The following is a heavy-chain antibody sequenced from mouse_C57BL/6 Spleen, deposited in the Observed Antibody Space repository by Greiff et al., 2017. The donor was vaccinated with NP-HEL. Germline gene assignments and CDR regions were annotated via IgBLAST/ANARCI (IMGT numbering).Heavy chain of an antibody. CDR3: ARSGIYDGYFDY. CDR1: GYTFTSYW. Sequence: QVQLQQPGAELVMPGASVKLSCKASGYTFTSYWMHWVKQRPGQGLEWIGEIDPSDSYTNYNQKFKGKSTLTVDKSSSTAYMQLSSLTSEDSAVYYCARSGIYDGYFDYWGQGTTLTVSS. V-gene: IGHV1-69*01. J-gene: IGHJ2*01. CDR2: IDPSDSYT. D-gene: IGHD2-3*01.